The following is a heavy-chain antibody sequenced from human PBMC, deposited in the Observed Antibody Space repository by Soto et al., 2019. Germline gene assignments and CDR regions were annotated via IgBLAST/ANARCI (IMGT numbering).Heavy chain of an antibody. Sequence: EVQLVESGGGLVQPGGSLRLSCAASGFTFSSYWMHWVRQAPGKGLMWVSRISSDGSGTGYADSVKGRFTISRDNAKNTMYLQMNSLRAHDSAVYYCARGSSSWAPDYWGQGTLGSVSS. D-gene: IGHD6-13*01. J-gene: IGHJ4*02. V-gene: IGHV3-74*01. CDR3: ARGSSSWAPDY. CDR2: ISSDGSGT. CDR1: GFTFSSYW.